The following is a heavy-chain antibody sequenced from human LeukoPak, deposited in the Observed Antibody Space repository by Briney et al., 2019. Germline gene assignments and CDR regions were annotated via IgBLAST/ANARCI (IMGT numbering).Heavy chain of an antibody. J-gene: IGHJ6*03. Sequence: PSETLSLTCTVSGGSISSYYWSWIRQPPGKGLEWIGYIYYSGSTYYNPSLKSRVTISVDASKNQFSLKLSSVTAADTAVYYCARDSSGTANYYYYYYMDVWGKGTTVTVSS. CDR3: ARDSSGTANYYYYYYMDV. CDR1: GGSISSYY. V-gene: IGHV4-59*12. CDR2: IYYSGST. D-gene: IGHD6-19*01.